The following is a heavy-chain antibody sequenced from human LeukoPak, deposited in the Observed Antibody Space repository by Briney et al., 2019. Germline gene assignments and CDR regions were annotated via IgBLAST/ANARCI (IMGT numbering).Heavy chain of an antibody. CDR3: VRGGGSYSY. V-gene: IGHV3-21*01. D-gene: IGHD1-26*01. Sequence: GGSLRLSCAGSGFTFSRDAMNWVRQAPGKGLEWVSSINSRTTHTDYAHSVKGRFTISRDNGNNTVFLQMNSLGVDDTAIYFCVRGGGSYSYWGQGVRIAVS. CDR2: INSRTTHT. CDR1: GFTFSRDA. J-gene: IGHJ4*02.